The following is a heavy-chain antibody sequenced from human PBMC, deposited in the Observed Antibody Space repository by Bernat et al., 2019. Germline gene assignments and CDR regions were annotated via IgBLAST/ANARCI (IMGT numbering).Heavy chain of an antibody. CDR1: GFTVSSNY. CDR3: ARDLSRGGDSAGAFDI. J-gene: IGHJ3*02. V-gene: IGHV3-53*05. CDR2: IYSGGST. D-gene: IGHD2-21*01. Sequence: EVQLVETGGGLIQPGGSLRLSCAASGFTVSSNYMSWVRQAPGKGLEWVSVIYSGGSTYYAESVKGRFTISRDNSKNTLYLQMNSLRAEETAVYYCARDLSRGGDSAGAFDIWGQGTMVTVSS.